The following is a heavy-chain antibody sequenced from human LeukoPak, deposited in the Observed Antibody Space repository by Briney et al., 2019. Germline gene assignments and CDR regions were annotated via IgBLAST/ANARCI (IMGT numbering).Heavy chain of an antibody. J-gene: IGHJ4*02. D-gene: IGHD2-15*01. CDR3: AKSTRRVVVAATSDY. V-gene: IGHV3-23*01. Sequence: GGSLRLSCAASGFTSSSYAMSWVRQAPGKGLEWVSAISGSGGSTYYADSVKGRFTISRDNSKNTLYLQMNSLRAEDTAVYYCAKSTRRVVVAATSDYWGQGTLVTVSS. CDR1: GFTSSSYA. CDR2: ISGSGGST.